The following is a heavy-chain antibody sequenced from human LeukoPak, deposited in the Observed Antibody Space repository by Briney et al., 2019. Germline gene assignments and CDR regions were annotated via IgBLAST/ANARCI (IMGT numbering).Heavy chain of an antibody. Sequence: PGGSLRLSCAASGFTFSRYAMHWVRQAPGKGLEWVAVISYDGSNKYYADAVNGRFTISRDNSQNVLYLQMYSLRVEDTAVYYCTTRYCHISRHYYFDSWGQGTLVSVSS. D-gene: IGHD1-26*01. J-gene: IGHJ4*02. V-gene: IGHV3-30*07. CDR3: TTRYCHISRHYYFDS. CDR1: GFTFSRYA. CDR2: ISYDGSNK.